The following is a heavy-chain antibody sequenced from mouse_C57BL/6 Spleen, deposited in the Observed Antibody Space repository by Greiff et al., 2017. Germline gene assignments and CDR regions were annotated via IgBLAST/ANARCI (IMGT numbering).Heavy chain of an antibody. CDR1: GYSFTDYN. D-gene: IGHD1-1*01. Sequence: VQLQQSGPGLVQPGASVKISCKASGYSFTDYNMNWVTQRNGKRLEWIGVINPNYGTTSYNQKFKGKGTLTVDQSSSTDYMQLNSLKSEDSAVYYCAREDYYGSRRAMGYWGQGTSVTVSS. V-gene: IGHV1-39*01. J-gene: IGHJ4*01. CDR2: INPNYGTT. CDR3: AREDYYGSRRAMGY.